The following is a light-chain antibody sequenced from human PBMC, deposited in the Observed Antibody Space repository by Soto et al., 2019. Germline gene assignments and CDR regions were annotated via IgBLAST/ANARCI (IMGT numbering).Light chain of an antibody. Sequence: EIVVTQSPGTLSLSPGERATLSCRASQTVDTNYLAWYQQIPGKAPRLLIYGASTRDTGIPDRFSGSGSGTDFTLTISRLHPEDSAVYYCQQYATSPWTFGQGTKVDIK. CDR3: QQYATSPWT. V-gene: IGKV3-20*01. J-gene: IGKJ1*01. CDR2: GAS. CDR1: QTVDTNY.